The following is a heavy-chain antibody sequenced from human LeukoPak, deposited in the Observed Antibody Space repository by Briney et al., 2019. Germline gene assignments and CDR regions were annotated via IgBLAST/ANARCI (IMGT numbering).Heavy chain of an antibody. CDR1: GFTFSDYY. J-gene: IGHJ4*02. CDR2: ISSSGSTI. Sequence: GGSLRLSCAASGFTFSDYYMSWIRQAPGKGLEWVSYISSSGSTIYYADSVKGRFTISRDNAKNSLYLQMSSLRAEDTAVYYCARVHSSGWYVYWGQGTLVTVSS. D-gene: IGHD6-19*01. V-gene: IGHV3-11*04. CDR3: ARVHSSGWYVY.